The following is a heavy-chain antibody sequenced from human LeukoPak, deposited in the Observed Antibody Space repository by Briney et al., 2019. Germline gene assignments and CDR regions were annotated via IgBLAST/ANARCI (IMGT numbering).Heavy chain of an antibody. CDR3: AEDSDGMDV. CDR1: GFTFSSYA. J-gene: IGHJ6*02. V-gene: IGHV3-23*01. CDR2: ISGGGGST. Sequence: GGSLRLSCAASGFTFSSYAMNWVRQVPGKGLEWVSTISGGGGSTYYADSVKGRFTISRDNSKNTLYLQMNSLRAEDTAEYYCAEDSDGMDVWGQGTTVTVSS.